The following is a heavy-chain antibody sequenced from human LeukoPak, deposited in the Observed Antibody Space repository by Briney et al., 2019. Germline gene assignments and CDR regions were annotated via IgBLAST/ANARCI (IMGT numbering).Heavy chain of an antibody. CDR1: GFTFSSYE. J-gene: IGHJ4*02. Sequence: PGGSLRLSCAASGFTFSSYEMNWVRQAPGKGLEWVSYISSSGSSIYYADSIRGRFTISRDNARNSLYLQMNSLRAEDTALYYCARAWWGEDHFDYWGQGTLVAVSS. CDR2: ISSSGSSI. CDR3: ARAWWGEDHFDY. V-gene: IGHV3-48*03. D-gene: IGHD2-8*02.